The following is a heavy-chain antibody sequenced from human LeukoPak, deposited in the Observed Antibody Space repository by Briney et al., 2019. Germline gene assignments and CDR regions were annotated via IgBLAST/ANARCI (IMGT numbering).Heavy chain of an antibody. Sequence: GGSLRLSCAASGFPFSSYWMHWVRQVPGRGLLWVSRINSDGSATIYADSVRGRFTISRDNAKNTLYLQMSGLRVEDTAVYHCASDSPYYGMDVWGQGTTVTVSS. CDR1: GFPFSSYW. J-gene: IGHJ6*02. CDR2: INSDGSAT. CDR3: ASDSPYYGMDV. V-gene: IGHV3-74*01.